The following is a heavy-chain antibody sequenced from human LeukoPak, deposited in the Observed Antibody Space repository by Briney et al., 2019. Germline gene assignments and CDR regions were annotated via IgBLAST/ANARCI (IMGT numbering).Heavy chain of an antibody. D-gene: IGHD3-3*01. CDR3: AREVLPPLGGFDP. J-gene: IGHJ5*02. Sequence: SGTLSLTCAVSGGSISSSNWWSWVRQPPGKGLEWIGEINHLGRANYNPSLKSRLTILVDTSKNQFSLNLTSMTAADAGVYYCAREVLPPLGGFDPWGQGTLVIVSS. CDR1: GGSISSSNW. V-gene: IGHV4-4*02. CDR2: INHLGRA.